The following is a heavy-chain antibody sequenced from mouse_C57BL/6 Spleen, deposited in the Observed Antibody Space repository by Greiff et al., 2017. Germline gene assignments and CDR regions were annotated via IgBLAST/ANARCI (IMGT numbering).Heavy chain of an antibody. CDR2: IWSDGST. CDR1: GFSLTSYG. D-gene: IGHD1-1*01. CDR3: ARHYYGSFYAMDY. J-gene: IGHJ4*01. V-gene: IGHV2-6-1*01. Sequence: VKLVESGPGLVAPSQSLSITCTVSGFSLTSYGVHWVRQPPGKGLEWLVVIWSDGSTTYNSALKSRLSISKDNSKSQVFLKMNSLQTDDTAMYXCARHYYGSFYAMDYWGQGTSVTVSS.